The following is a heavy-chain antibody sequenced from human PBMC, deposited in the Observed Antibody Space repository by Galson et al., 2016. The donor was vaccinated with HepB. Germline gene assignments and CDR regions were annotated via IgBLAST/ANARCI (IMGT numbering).Heavy chain of an antibody. CDR3: SRSGDGYNFWLDS. CDR2: IRRRSSGEAP. V-gene: IGHV3-49*03. D-gene: IGHD5-24*01. J-gene: IGHJ4*02. CDR1: ASSSGDYS. Sequence: SLRLSCAPSASSSGDYSMSWFRQAPGKGPEWVGFIRRRSSGEAPQYAASVSGRFIISWDSSKSIAYLQMTSLSSEDTGVYYCSRSGDGYNFWLDSWGRGTLVTVSS.